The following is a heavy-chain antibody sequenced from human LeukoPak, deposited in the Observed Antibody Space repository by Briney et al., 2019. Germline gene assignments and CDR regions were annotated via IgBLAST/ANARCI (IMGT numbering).Heavy chain of an antibody. Sequence: GGSLRLSCAASGFTFSSYAMHWVRQAPGKGLEWVAGISYDGSNKYYADSVKGRFTISRDNAKNTLYLQMNSLRAEDTAVYSCARDQLPGLVVVAAYFDYWGQGTLVTVSS. V-gene: IGHV3-30-3*01. CDR1: GFTFSSYA. CDR2: ISYDGSNK. D-gene: IGHD2-15*01. J-gene: IGHJ4*02. CDR3: ARDQLPGLVVVAAYFDY.